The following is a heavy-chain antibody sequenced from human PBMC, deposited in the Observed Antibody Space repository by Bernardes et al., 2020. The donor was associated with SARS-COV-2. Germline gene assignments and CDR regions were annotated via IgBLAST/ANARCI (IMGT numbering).Heavy chain of an antibody. CDR1: GGSFSGYY. V-gene: IGHV4-34*01. CDR3: ARGRLPMTTVTKGAYFDY. CDR2: INHSGST. J-gene: IGHJ4*02. Sequence: SETLSLTCAVYGGSFSGYYWSWIRQPPGKGLEWIGEINHSGSTNYNPSLKSRVTISVDTSKNQFSLKLSSVTAADTAVYYCARGRLPMTTVTKGAYFDYWGQGTLVTVSS. D-gene: IGHD4-17*01.